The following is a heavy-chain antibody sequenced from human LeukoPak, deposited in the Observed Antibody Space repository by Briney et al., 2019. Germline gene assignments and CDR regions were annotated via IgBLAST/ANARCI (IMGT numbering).Heavy chain of an antibody. CDR1: GGSISSSSYY. V-gene: IGHV4-39*07. CDR2: IYHSGST. Sequence: ASETLSLTCTVSGGSISSSSYYWGWIRQPPGKGLEWIGSIYHSGSTYYNPSLKSRVTISVDTSKNQFSLRLSSVTAADTAVYYCARLRAYTPYYFDYWGQGTLVTVSS. D-gene: IGHD3-16*01. CDR3: ARLRAYTPYYFDY. J-gene: IGHJ4*02.